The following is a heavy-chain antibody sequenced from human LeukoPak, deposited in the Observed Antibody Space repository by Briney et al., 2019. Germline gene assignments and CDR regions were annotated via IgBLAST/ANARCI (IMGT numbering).Heavy chain of an antibody. J-gene: IGHJ4*02. V-gene: IGHV1-69*15. Sequence: SVKVSCKASGGTFSSYAISWVRQAPGQGLEWMGRIIPIFGTANYAQKFQGRVTITADESTSTAYMELSSLRSEDTAVYYCARDWSRGYCTNGVCYAGRGFDYWGQGTLVTVSS. CDR3: ARDWSRGYCTNGVCYAGRGFDY. D-gene: IGHD2-8*01. CDR2: IIPIFGTA. CDR1: GGTFSSYA.